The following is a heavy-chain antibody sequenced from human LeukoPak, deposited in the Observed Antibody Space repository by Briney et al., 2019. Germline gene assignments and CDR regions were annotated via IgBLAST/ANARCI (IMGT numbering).Heavy chain of an antibody. CDR1: GFTFSSYG. D-gene: IGHD3-9*01. V-gene: IGHV3-23*01. J-gene: IGHJ6*03. CDR3: AKDGGEYYDILTGYYPRLYYMDV. Sequence: PGGSPRLSCAASGFTFSSYGMSWVRQAPGKGLEWVSAISGSGGSTYYADSVKGRFTISRDNSKSTLYLQMNSLRAEDTAVYYCAKDGGEYYDILTGYYPRLYYMDVWGKGTTVTISS. CDR2: ISGSGGST.